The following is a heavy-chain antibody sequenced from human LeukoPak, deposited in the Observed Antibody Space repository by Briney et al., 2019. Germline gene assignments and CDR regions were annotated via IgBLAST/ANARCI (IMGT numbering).Heavy chain of an antibody. Sequence: PGGSLRLSCAASGFTFSRYSMFWVHQAPGQGLEFVSSISSDGGNTYYENSVKGRFTISRDISENTLYLQMGSLTVADMGVYYCARGGTWSNWYFDLWGRGTLVTVSS. CDR1: GFTFSRYS. CDR3: ARGGTWSNWYFDL. CDR2: ISSDGGNT. V-gene: IGHV3-64*01. D-gene: IGHD1-26*01. J-gene: IGHJ2*01.